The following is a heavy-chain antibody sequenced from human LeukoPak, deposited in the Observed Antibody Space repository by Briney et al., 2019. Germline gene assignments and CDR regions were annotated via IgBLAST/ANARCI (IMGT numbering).Heavy chain of an antibody. J-gene: IGHJ6*03. CDR1: GFTFSSYW. Sequence: GGSLRLSCAASGFTFSSYWMSWVRQAPGKGLEWVANIKQDGSEKYYVDSVKGRFTISRDNAKNSLYLQMNSLRAEDTAVYYCAKSSAGVAVAPLDYYYYYMDVWGKGTTVTVSS. V-gene: IGHV3-7*01. CDR3: AKSSAGVAVAPLDYYYYYMDV. D-gene: IGHD6-19*01. CDR2: IKQDGSEK.